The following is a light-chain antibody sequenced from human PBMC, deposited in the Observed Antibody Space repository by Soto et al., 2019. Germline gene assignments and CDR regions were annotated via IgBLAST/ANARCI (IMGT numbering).Light chain of an antibody. CDR2: GAS. CDR1: QSVSNNY. CDR3: QQYSDLPMT. Sequence: EIVLTQSPGTLSLSPGERATLSCRASQSVSNNYVAWYQQKPGQAPRLLIYGASNRATGIPDRFSGRGSGTDFTLTISRLEPEDFAVYFCQQYSDLPMTFGQGTRLEIK. V-gene: IGKV3-20*01. J-gene: IGKJ5*01.